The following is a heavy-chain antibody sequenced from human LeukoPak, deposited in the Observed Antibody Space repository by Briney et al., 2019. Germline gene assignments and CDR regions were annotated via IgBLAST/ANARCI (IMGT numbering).Heavy chain of an antibody. Sequence: PGGSLRLSCAASGFTFSSYWMSWVRQAPGKGLEWVANIKQDGSEKYYVDSVKGRFTISRDNAKNSLYLQMNSLRAEDTAVYYCARGPQMYSGYDYRFDYWGQGTLVTVSS. CDR3: ARGPQMYSGYDYRFDY. V-gene: IGHV3-7*03. CDR1: GFTFSSYW. J-gene: IGHJ4*02. CDR2: IKQDGSEK. D-gene: IGHD5-12*01.